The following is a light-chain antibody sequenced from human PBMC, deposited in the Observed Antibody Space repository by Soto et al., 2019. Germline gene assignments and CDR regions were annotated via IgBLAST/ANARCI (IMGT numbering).Light chain of an antibody. V-gene: IGKV2-28*01. CDR2: LAS. CDR1: QSLVHSNGYNY. CDR3: RQALQAPLHT. Sequence: DIVMTQSPLSLPVTPGEPASISCRSSQSLVHSNGYNYLDWYLQKPGQSPQLLLYLASNRASGVPDRFSGSGSGTDFTLKISRVEAEDVGVYYCRQALQAPLHTFGQGTKLEMK. J-gene: IGKJ2*01.